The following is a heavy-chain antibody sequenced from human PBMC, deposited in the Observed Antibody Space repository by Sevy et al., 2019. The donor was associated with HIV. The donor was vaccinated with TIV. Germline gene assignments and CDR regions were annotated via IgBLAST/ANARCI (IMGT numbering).Heavy chain of an antibody. Sequence: ASVKVSCKASGGTFSSYAISWVRQAPGQGLEWMGGIIPIFGTANYAQKFQGRVTITADESTSTAYMELSSLRSGDTAGYYCAGGGGDCGGDCYYNWFDPWGQGTLVTVSS. D-gene: IGHD2-21*02. CDR1: GGTFSSYA. V-gene: IGHV1-69*13. CDR2: IIPIFGTA. J-gene: IGHJ5*02. CDR3: AGGGGDCGGDCYYNWFDP.